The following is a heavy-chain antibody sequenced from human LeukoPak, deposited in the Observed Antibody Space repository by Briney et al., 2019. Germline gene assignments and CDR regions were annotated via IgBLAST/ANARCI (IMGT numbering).Heavy chain of an antibody. CDR1: GYTFTSYD. Sequence: ASVKVSCKASGYTFTSYDINWVRQATGQGLEWMGWMNPNSGNTGYAQKFQGRVTMTRNTSISTAYMELSSLRSEDTTVYYCARDYYDSSGYFTGDYWGQGTLVTVSS. CDR2: MNPNSGNT. J-gene: IGHJ4*02. D-gene: IGHD3-22*01. CDR3: ARDYYDSSGYFTGDY. V-gene: IGHV1-8*01.